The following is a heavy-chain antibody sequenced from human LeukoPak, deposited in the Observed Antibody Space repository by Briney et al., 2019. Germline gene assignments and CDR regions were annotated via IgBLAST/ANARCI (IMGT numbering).Heavy chain of an antibody. CDR3: ARDLYSSRTNDAFVI. J-gene: IGHJ3*02. D-gene: IGHD6-13*01. CDR2: INHSGST. V-gene: IGHV4-34*01. CDR1: GGSFSGYY. Sequence: SETLSLTCAVYGGSFSGYYRSWIRQPPGKGLEWIGEINHSGSTNYNPSLKSRVTISVDTSKNQFSLNLSSVTAADTAVYYCARDLYSSRTNDAFVIWGQGTMVTVSS.